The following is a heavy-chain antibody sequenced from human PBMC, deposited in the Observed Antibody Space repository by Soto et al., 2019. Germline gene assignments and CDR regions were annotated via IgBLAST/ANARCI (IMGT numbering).Heavy chain of an antibody. J-gene: IGHJ3*02. D-gene: IGHD3-22*01. CDR2: INHSGST. V-gene: IGHV4-34*01. Sequence: PSETLSLTCAVYGGSFSGYYWSWIRQPPGKGLEWMGEINHSGSTNYNPSLKSRVTISVDTSKNQFSLKLSSVTAADTAVYYCARTYATSYYYDSSGYYHDAFDIWGQGTMVTVSS. CDR3: ARTYATSYYYDSSGYYHDAFDI. CDR1: GGSFSGYY.